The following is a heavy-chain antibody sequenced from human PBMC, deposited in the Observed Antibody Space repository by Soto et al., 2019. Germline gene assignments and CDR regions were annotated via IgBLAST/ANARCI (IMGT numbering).Heavy chain of an antibody. CDR2: IGGGDDDT. CDR3: AKDRQDHNSVWDPFDI. J-gene: IGHJ3*02. CDR1: GFTFNIYA. Sequence: PGGSLRLSCAASGFTFNIYAMSWVRQAPGKGLEWVSSIGGGDDDTYYADSVKGRFTISRDNSRNTVFLQMTSLRAEDTAIYFCAKDRQDHNSVWDPFDIWGQGTMVTVSS. D-gene: IGHD1-20*01. V-gene: IGHV3-23*01.